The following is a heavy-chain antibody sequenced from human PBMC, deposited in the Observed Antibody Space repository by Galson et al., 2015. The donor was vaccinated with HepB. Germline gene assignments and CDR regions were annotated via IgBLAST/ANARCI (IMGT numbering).Heavy chain of an antibody. D-gene: IGHD2-21*02. V-gene: IGHV1-69*13. CDR3: ARVEGAAGPAISPYGMDV. J-gene: IGHJ6*02. CDR2: IIPIFGTA. Sequence: SVKVSCKASGGTFSSYAISWVRQAPGQGLEWMGGIIPIFGTANYAQKFQGRVTITADESTSTAYMELSSLRSEDTTVYYCARVEGAAGPAISPYGMDVWGQGTTVTVSS. CDR1: GGTFSSYA.